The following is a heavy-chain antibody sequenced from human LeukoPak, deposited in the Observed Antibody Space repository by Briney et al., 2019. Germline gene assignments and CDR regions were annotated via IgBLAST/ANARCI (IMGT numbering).Heavy chain of an antibody. CDR3: AKDKGIQAAVGMDY. CDR1: GFTFDDYG. D-gene: IGHD6-13*01. CDR2: INWNGGST. J-gene: IGHJ4*02. V-gene: IGHV3-20*04. Sequence: TGGSLRLSCAASGFTFDDYGMSWVRQAPGKGLEWVSGINWNGGSTGYADSVKGRFTISRDNAQNSLYLQMNSLRAEDMALYYCAKDKGIQAAVGMDYWGQGTLVTVSS.